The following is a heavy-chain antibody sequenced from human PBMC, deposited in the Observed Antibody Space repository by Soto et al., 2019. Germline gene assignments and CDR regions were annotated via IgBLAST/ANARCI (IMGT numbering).Heavy chain of an antibody. Sequence: EVQLLESGGGLVQPGGSLRLSCAASGFTFSSYAMSWVRQAPGKGLEWVSAISGSGGSTYYADSVKGRFTISRDNSKNTLYRQMNSLRAENTAVYYCAKGGQQLGGGYFDYWGQGTLVTVSS. J-gene: IGHJ4*02. CDR3: AKGGQQLGGGYFDY. V-gene: IGHV3-23*01. D-gene: IGHD6-13*01. CDR1: GFTFSSYA. CDR2: ISGSGGST.